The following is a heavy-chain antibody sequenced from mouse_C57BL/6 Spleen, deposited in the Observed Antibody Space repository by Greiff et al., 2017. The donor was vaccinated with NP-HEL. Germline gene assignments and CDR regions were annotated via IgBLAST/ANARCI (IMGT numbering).Heavy chain of an antibody. J-gene: IGHJ3*01. D-gene: IGHD2-3*01. Sequence: EVKLVESGGGLVQPGGSLKLSCAASGFTFSDYYMYWVRQTPEKRLEWVAYISNGGGSNYYPDTVKGRFTIARDNAKNTLYLQRSRLKSEDTAMYYCARPTGYDGYGWFAYWGQGTLVTVSA. CDR3: ARPTGYDGYGWFAY. V-gene: IGHV5-12*01. CDR1: GFTFSDYY. CDR2: ISNGGGSN.